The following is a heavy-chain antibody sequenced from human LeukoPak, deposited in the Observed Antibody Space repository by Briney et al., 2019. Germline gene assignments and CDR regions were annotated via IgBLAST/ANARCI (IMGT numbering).Heavy chain of an antibody. Sequence: GGTLRLSCAASGLTFSSCGMSWVRQGPGKGLEWVSSISSSSSYIYYADSVKGRFTISRDNAKNSLYLQMNSLRAEDTAVYYCASLVRATDIVATIVDYWGQGTLVTVSS. D-gene: IGHD5-12*01. CDR1: GLTFSSCG. J-gene: IGHJ4*02. CDR3: ASLVRATDIVATIVDY. CDR2: ISSSSSYI. V-gene: IGHV3-21*01.